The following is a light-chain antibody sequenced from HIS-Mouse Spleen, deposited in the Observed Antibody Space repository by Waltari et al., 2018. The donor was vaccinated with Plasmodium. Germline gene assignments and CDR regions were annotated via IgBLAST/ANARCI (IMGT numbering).Light chain of an antibody. J-gene: IGLJ2*01. CDR3: QAWDSSTVV. CDR2: QDS. CDR1: KLGYKY. Sequence: SYELTQSPSVSVSPGQTASITCSGDKLGYKYACWYQQKPGQSPVLVIYQDSKRPSGIPERFSGSNSGNTATLTISGTQAMDEADYYCQAWDSSTVVFGGGTKLTVL. V-gene: IGLV3-1*01.